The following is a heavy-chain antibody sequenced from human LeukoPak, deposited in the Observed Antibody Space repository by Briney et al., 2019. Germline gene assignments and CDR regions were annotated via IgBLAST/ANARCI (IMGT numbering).Heavy chain of an antibody. CDR1: GGSINNGGYY. Sequence: SETLSLTCTVSGGSINNGGYYWSWIRQHPGKGLEWIGYIYYSGSSYYNPSLRSRVTISVDTSKNHFSLKLSSVTAADTAVYYCARQGNGYCTSTNCLFSFDNWGQGTLVTVSS. J-gene: IGHJ4*02. D-gene: IGHD2-2*03. CDR2: IYYSGSS. V-gene: IGHV4-31*03. CDR3: ARQGNGYCTSTNCLFSFDN.